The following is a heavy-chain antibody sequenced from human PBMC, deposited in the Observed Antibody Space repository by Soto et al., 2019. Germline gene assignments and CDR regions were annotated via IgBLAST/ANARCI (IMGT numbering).Heavy chain of an antibody. V-gene: IGHV3-30-3*01. CDR1: GFTFSSYA. CDR2: ISYDGSNK. CDR3: ARDQGNRAAAGTVDY. Sequence: QVQLVESGGGVVQPGRSLRLSCAASGFTFSSYAMHWVRQAPGKGLECVAVISYDGSNKYYADSVKGRFTISRDNSKNTLYLQMNSLRAEDTAVYYCARDQGNRAAAGTVDYWGQGTLVTVSS. J-gene: IGHJ4*02. D-gene: IGHD6-13*01.